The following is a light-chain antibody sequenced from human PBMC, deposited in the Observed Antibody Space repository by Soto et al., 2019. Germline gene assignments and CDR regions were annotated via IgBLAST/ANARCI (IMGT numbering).Light chain of an antibody. J-gene: IGKJ5*01. Sequence: MTQSPPTLPVSPGERATLSCRASQSVGSNLAWFQQKPGQAPRLLIYDATTRAPGIPSRFSGSGSGADVTLTISSLQPEDSADYFCHQYDYLITFGQGTRLEIK. CDR3: HQYDYLIT. CDR2: DAT. CDR1: QSVGSN. V-gene: IGKV3-15*01.